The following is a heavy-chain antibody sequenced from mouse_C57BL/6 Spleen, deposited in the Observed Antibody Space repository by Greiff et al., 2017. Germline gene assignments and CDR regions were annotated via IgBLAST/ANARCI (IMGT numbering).Heavy chain of an antibody. CDR1: GFTFSDYG. D-gene: IGHD3-2*02. V-gene: IGHV5-17*01. Sequence: EVQLVESGGGLVKPGGSLKLSCAASGFTFSDYGMHWVRQAPEKGLEWVAYISSGSSTIYYADTVKGRFTISRDNAKNTLFLQMTSLRSEDTAMYYCAKLRPHYYAMDYWGQGTSVTVSS. J-gene: IGHJ4*01. CDR2: ISSGSSTI. CDR3: AKLRPHYYAMDY.